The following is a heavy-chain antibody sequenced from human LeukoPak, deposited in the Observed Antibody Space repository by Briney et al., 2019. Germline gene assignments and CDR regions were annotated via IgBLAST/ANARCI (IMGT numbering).Heavy chain of an antibody. Sequence: GGSLRLSCAASGFTFSSYAMSWVREAPGKGLEWVSAISGSGGSTYYADSVKGRFTISRDNSKNTLYLQMNSLRAEDTAVYYCAPLRLGNWYFDLWGRGTLVTVSS. CDR3: APLRLGNWYFDL. CDR1: GFTFSSYA. V-gene: IGHV3-23*01. D-gene: IGHD7-27*01. J-gene: IGHJ2*01. CDR2: ISGSGGST.